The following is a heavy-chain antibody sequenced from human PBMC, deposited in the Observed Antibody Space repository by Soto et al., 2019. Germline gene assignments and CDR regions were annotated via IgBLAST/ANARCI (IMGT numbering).Heavy chain of an antibody. CDR2: ISWDGGST. D-gene: IGHD6-13*01. J-gene: IGHJ6*02. Sequence: EVQLVESGGVVVQPGGSLRLSCAASGFTFDDYTMHWVRQAPGKGLEWVSLISWDGGSTYYADSVKGRFTISRDNSKKSLDLEMNSRRTEDTALYYCGKDRYSGSWSRGGYYYCYGMDVWGQGTTVTV. V-gene: IGHV3-43*01. CDR1: GFTFDDYT. CDR3: GKDRYSGSWSRGGYYYCYGMDV.